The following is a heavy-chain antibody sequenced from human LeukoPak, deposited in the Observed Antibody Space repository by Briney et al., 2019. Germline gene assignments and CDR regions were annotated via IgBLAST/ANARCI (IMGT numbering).Heavy chain of an antibody. CDR1: GSTFSSYG. CDR2: IWYDGSNK. V-gene: IGHV3-33*01. D-gene: IGHD3-22*01. Sequence: GGSLRLSCAASGSTFSSYGMHWVRQAPGKGLEWVAVIWYDGSNKYYADSVKGRFTISRDNSKNTLYLQMNSLRAEDTAVYYCAREHYDSSGYYYFDYWGQGTLVTVSS. CDR3: AREHYDSSGYYYFDY. J-gene: IGHJ4*02.